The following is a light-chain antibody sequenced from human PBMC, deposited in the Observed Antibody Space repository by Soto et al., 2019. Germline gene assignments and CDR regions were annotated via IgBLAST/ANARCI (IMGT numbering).Light chain of an antibody. CDR2: DSS. V-gene: IGKV1-9*01. J-gene: IGKJ4*01. Sequence: DIQMTQSPSSLSASVGDRVTLTCQASQDISNYLNWYQQKPGQAPKLLIYDSSALETGVPSRFSGSGSGTEFTLTINSLQPEDFATYYCQQINSYPRTFGGGTKVDIK. CDR1: QDISNY. CDR3: QQINSYPRT.